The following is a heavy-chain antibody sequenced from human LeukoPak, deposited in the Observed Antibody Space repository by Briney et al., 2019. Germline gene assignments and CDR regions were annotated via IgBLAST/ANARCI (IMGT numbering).Heavy chain of an antibody. CDR2: INHSGST. CDR1: GGSFSGYY. V-gene: IGHV4-34*01. J-gene: IGHJ6*02. Sequence: PSETLSLTCAVYGGSFSGYYWSWIRQPPGKGPEWIGEINHSGSTNYNPSLKSRVTISVDTSKNQFSLKLSSVTAADTAVYYCARDLYGMDVWGQGTTVTVSS. CDR3: ARDLYGMDV.